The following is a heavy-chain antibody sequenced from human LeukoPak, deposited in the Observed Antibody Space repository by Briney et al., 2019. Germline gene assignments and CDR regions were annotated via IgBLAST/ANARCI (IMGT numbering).Heavy chain of an antibody. V-gene: IGHV3-21*01. Sequence: GGSLILACAATGITFSSYSMNWVRQAPGKGLEWVSSISSSSTYIYYAGSVKGRFTICRDNAKNSLYLQMNSLRAEDTAVYYCARPLSPGEYSYGFDYWGQGSLVTVSS. D-gene: IGHD5-18*01. CDR1: GITFSSYS. CDR3: ARPLSPGEYSYGFDY. CDR2: ISSSSTYI. J-gene: IGHJ4*02.